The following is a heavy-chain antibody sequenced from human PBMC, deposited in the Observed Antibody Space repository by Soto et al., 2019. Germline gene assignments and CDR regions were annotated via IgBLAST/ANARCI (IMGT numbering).Heavy chain of an antibody. CDR1: EFTFSNYA. CDR2: ISSSGDT. D-gene: IGHD2-15*01. V-gene: IGHV3-23*01. Sequence: VQMLESGGGLVQPGGSLRLSCAASEFTFSNYAMTWVRQAPGKGLEWVSVISSSGDTYYADSVKGRFTISRDTSRNTLYLQMTSLRAEDSAVYYCAKGSGGSQYSGLDYWGQGSLVTVSS. J-gene: IGHJ4*02. CDR3: AKGSGGSQYSGLDY.